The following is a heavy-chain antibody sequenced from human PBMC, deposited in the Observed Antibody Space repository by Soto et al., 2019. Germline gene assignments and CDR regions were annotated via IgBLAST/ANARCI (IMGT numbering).Heavy chain of an antibody. CDR1: GGTFSSYT. CDR2: IIPILGIA. D-gene: IGHD4-17*01. J-gene: IGHJ4*02. V-gene: IGHV1-69*02. Sequence: QVQLVQSGAEVKKPGSSVKVSCKASGGTFSSYTISSVRQAPGQGLEWMGRIIPILGIANYEQKFQARVTIPADKSTSTAYMELSSLRSEDTAAYYCARTLCDYSNFDYWGQGTLVTVSS. CDR3: ARTLCDYSNFDY.